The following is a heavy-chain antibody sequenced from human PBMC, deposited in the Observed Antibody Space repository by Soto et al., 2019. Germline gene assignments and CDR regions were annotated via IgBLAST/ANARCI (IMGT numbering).Heavy chain of an antibody. D-gene: IGHD3-3*01. CDR3: AKDPYYDFWSGYRIFDP. CDR1: GFTFSSYA. Sequence: RLSCAASGFTFSSYAMSWVRQAPGKGLEWVSAISGSGGSTYYADSVKGRFTISRDNSKNTLYLQMNSLRAEDTAVYYCAKDPYYDFWSGYRIFDPWGQGTQVTVSS. J-gene: IGHJ5*02. V-gene: IGHV3-23*01. CDR2: ISGSGGST.